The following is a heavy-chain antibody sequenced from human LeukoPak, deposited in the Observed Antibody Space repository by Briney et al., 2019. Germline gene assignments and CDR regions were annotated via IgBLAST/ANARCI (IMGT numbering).Heavy chain of an antibody. CDR3: ARDIVVVPAAPGYNWFDP. CDR2: IKQDGSEK. Sequence: GGSLRLSCAASGFTFSGSAIHWVRQASGKGLEWVANIKQDGSEKYYVDSVKGRFTISRDNAKNSLYLQMNSLRAEDTAVYYCARDIVVVPAAPGYNWFDPWGQGTLVTVSS. CDR1: GFTFSGSA. D-gene: IGHD2-2*01. V-gene: IGHV3-7*04. J-gene: IGHJ5*02.